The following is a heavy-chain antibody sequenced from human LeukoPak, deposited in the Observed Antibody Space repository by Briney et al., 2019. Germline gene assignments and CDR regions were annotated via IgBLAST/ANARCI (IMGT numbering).Heavy chain of an antibody. CDR1: GFTFNDYG. J-gene: IGHJ4*02. CDR2: ISSSSSYI. CDR3: ARDPRITMIVVVPNGFDY. V-gene: IGHV3-21*01. D-gene: IGHD3-22*01. Sequence: GGSLRLSCAGTGFTFNDYGMAWVRQAPGKGLEWVSSISSSSSYIYYADSVKGRFTISRDNAKNSLYLQMNSLRAEDTAVYYCARDPRITMIVVVPNGFDYWGQGTLVTVSS.